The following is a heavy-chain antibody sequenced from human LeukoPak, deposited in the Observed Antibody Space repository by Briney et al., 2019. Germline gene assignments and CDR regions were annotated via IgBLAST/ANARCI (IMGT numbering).Heavy chain of an antibody. CDR1: GGSFSGYY. D-gene: IGHD3-16*02. CDR3: ARGKIDYVWGSYRYTEGSDY. J-gene: IGHJ4*02. V-gene: IGHV4-34*01. Sequence: PSETLSLTCAVYGGSFSGYYWSWIRQPPGKGLEWIGEINHSGSTNYNPSLKSRVTISVDTSKNQFSLKLSSVTAADTAVYYCARGKIDYVWGSYRYTEGSDYWGQGTPVTVSS. CDR2: INHSGST.